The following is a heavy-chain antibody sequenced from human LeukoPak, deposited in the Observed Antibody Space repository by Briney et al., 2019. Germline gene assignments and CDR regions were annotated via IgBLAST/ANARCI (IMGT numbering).Heavy chain of an antibody. CDR2: ISGSGGST. V-gene: IGHV3-23*01. D-gene: IGHD3-22*01. Sequence: GGSLRLSCAASGFTFSSYAMSWVRQAPGKGLEWVSAISGSGGSTYYADSVKGRFTISRDNSKNTLYLQMNSLRAEDTAVYYCAKAYYYDSSGYYFDYWGQGTLVTVSS. CDR1: GFTFSSYA. J-gene: IGHJ4*02. CDR3: AKAYYYDSSGYYFDY.